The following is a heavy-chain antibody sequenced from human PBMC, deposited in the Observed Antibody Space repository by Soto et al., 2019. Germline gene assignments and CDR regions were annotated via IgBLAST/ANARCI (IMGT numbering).Heavy chain of an antibody. D-gene: IGHD2-15*01. CDR1: GFTFIDSY. J-gene: IGHJ4*02. CDR2: ISSTSSST. Sequence: QVQLVESGGGLVKPGGSVKLSCAASGFTFIDSYMSWIRQAPGKGLEWVSYISSTSSSTNTADSVKGRFTISRDNAENSLFLQMNSLRVEDTAVYFCARVASGLDFWGQGTLVTVSS. CDR3: ARVASGLDF. V-gene: IGHV3-11*06.